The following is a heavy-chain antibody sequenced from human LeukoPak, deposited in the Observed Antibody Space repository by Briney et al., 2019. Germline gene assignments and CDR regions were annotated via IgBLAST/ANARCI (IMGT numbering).Heavy chain of an antibody. J-gene: IGHJ4*02. CDR3: AIDCSSTSCYRAPAGY. D-gene: IGHD2-2*01. V-gene: IGHV4-34*01. CDR2: INHSGST. Sequence: SETLSPTCAVYGGSFSGYYWSWIRQPPGKGLEWIGEINHSGSTNYNPSLKSRVTISVDTSKNQFSLKLSSVTAADTAVYYCAIDCSSTSCYRAPAGYWGQGTLVTVSS. CDR1: GGSFSGYY.